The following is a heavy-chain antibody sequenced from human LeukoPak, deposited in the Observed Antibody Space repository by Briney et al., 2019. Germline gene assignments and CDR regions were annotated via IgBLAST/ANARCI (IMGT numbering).Heavy chain of an antibody. CDR2: INPNSGGT. V-gene: IGHV1-2*02. CDR3: ARVEYSSSYRWFDP. D-gene: IGHD6-6*01. CDR1: GYTFTGYY. Sequence: ASVKVSCKASGYTFTGYYMHWVRPAPGQGLEWMGWINPNSGGTNYAQKFQGRVTMTRDTSISTAYMELSRLRSDDTAVYYCARVEYSSSYRWFDPSGQGTLVTVSS. J-gene: IGHJ5*02.